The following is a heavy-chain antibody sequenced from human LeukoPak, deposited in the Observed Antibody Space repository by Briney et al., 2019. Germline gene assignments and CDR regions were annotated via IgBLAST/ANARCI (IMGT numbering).Heavy chain of an antibody. CDR1: GDSVSSNSAA. CDR3: ARDSSDWYYFDY. Sequence: SQTLSLTCAISGDSVSSNSAAWNWIRQSPSRGLEWLGRTYYRSKWYKDYAISVKSRITINPDTSKNQVSLQLNSVTPEVTAVYYCARDSSDWYYFDYWGQGTLVTVSP. J-gene: IGHJ4*02. CDR2: TYYRSKWYK. V-gene: IGHV6-1*01. D-gene: IGHD6-19*01.